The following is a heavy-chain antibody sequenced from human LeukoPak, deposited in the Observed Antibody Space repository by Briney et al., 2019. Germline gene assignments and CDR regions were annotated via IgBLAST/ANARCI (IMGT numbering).Heavy chain of an antibody. Sequence: PSQTLSLTCTVSGVSISSGGYYWSWIRQHPGKGLEWIGYIYYSGSTYYNPSLKSRVTISVDTSKNQFSLKLSSVTAADTAVYYCARDQRNYDFWSGYYTHYYYYGMDVWGQGTTVTVSS. CDR3: ARDQRNYDFWSGYYTHYYYYGMDV. D-gene: IGHD3-3*01. CDR2: IYYSGST. V-gene: IGHV4-31*03. J-gene: IGHJ6*02. CDR1: GVSISSGGYY.